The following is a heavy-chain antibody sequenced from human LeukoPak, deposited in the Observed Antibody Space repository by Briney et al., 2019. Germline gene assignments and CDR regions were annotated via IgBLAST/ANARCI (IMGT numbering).Heavy chain of an antibody. CDR1: GFTFSDHY. CDR2: ISEGVGNT. J-gene: IGHJ4*02. D-gene: IGHD4-17*01. CDR3: AKREKGTTGRFFDY. V-gene: IGHV3-23*01. Sequence: GGSLRLSCAASGFTFSDHYMDWVRQAPGKGLEWVSGISEGVGNTYYADSVKGRFTISRDHSKNTLYLQMNSLRAEDTALYYCAKREKGTTGRFFDYWGQGTLVTVSS.